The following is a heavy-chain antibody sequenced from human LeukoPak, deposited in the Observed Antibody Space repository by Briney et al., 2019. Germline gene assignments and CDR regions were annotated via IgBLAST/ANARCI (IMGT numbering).Heavy chain of an antibody. CDR3: ARGRKVLGPPSPYSYGTYYYYGMDV. Sequence: SETLSLTCTVSGGSISNGGYYWSWIRQHPGKGLEWIGYIYYSGSTYYNPSLKSRVTISVDTSKNQFSLKLSSVTAADTAVYYCARGRKVLGPPSPYSYGTYYYYGMDVWGQGTTVTVSS. CDR2: IYYSGST. V-gene: IGHV4-31*03. J-gene: IGHJ6*02. CDR1: GGSISNGGYY. D-gene: IGHD5-18*01.